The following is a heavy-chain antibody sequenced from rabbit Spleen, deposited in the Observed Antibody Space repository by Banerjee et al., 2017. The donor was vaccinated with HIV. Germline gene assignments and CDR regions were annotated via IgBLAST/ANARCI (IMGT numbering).Heavy chain of an antibody. J-gene: IGHJ4*01. CDR3: ARGRSDSSSTYNL. CDR2: ISTSRGTT. Sequence: QEQLEESGGDLVKPEGSLTITCTASGFSFSSSYWICWVRQAPGKGLEWIACISTSRGTTYYASWAKGRFTISKTSSTTVTLQMTSLTAADTATYLCARGRSDSSSTYNLWGPGTLVTVS. V-gene: IGHV1S45*01. CDR1: GFSFSSSYW. D-gene: IGHD1-1*01.